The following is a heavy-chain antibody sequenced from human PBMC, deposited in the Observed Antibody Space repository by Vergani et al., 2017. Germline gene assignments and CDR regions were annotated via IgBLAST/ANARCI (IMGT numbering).Heavy chain of an antibody. CDR3: ARDPGIAAARENDAFDI. Sequence: QVQLQESGPGLVKPSGTLSLTCAVSGGSISSSNWWSWVRQPPGKGLEWIGEIYHSGSTNYNPSLKSRDTISVDKSKNQFSLKLSSVTAADTAVYYCARDPGIAAARENDAFDIWGQGTMVTVSS. V-gene: IGHV4-4*02. CDR2: IYHSGST. D-gene: IGHD6-13*01. CDR1: GGSISSSNW. J-gene: IGHJ3*02.